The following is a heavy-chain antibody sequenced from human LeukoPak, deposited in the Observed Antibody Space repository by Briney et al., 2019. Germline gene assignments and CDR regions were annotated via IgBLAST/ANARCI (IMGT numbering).Heavy chain of an antibody. V-gene: IGHV4-4*07. D-gene: IGHD2-2*01. CDR1: GGSISSYY. CDR2: IYTSGST. CDR3: ARDACSSTSCPDAFDI. J-gene: IGHJ3*02. Sequence: SETLSLTCTVSGGSISSYYWSWIRQPAGKGLERIGRIYTSGSTNYNPSLKSRVTMSVDTSKNQFSLKLSSVTAADTAVYYCARDACSSTSCPDAFDIWGQGTMVTVSS.